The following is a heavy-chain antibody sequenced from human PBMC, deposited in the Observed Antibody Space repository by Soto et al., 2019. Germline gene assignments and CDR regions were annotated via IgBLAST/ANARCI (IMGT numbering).Heavy chain of an antibody. CDR1: GGSYHGYY. D-gene: IGHD6-13*01. CDR3: AREDRRSAPGGMWFHP. Sequence: SENLSLTCAVYGGSYHGYYWSWILQPPGKRLEWIGEINHSGSVNFNPTFKSRVSISVDRSKNQFSLNLSSVTAADTAVYYCAREDRRSAPGGMWFHPWGEGTL. CDR2: INHSGSV. V-gene: IGHV4-34*01. J-gene: IGHJ5*02.